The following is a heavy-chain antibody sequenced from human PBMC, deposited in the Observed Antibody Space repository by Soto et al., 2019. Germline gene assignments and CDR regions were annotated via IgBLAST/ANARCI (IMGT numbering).Heavy chain of an antibody. J-gene: IGHJ5*02. CDR2: FDPEDGET. Sequence: GASVKVSCKVSGYTLTELSMHWVRQAPGKGLEWMGGFDPEDGETIYAQKFQGRVTMTEDTSTDTAYMELSSLRSEDTAVYYCATLPPRIVVALLPIPTWGQGILVTVSS. V-gene: IGHV1-24*01. D-gene: IGHD2-21*01. CDR1: GYTLTELS. CDR3: ATLPPRIVVALLPIPT.